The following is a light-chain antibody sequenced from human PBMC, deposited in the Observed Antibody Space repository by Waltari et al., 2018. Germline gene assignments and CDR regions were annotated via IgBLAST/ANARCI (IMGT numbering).Light chain of an antibody. Sequence: EVVLTQSPGTLSLSPGERATFSCRASQSLSKRYLAWYQQKPGQSPRLLIYGASSRAAGIPDRFSGSGSGTDFTLTISRLEPDDSAVYYCQQYGSSVLYTFGQGTKLEIK. CDR2: GAS. CDR3: QQYGSSVLYT. V-gene: IGKV3-20*01. J-gene: IGKJ2*01. CDR1: QSLSKRY.